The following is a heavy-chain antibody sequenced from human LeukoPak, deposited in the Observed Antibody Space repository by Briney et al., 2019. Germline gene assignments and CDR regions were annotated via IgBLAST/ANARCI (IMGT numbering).Heavy chain of an antibody. CDR2: ISACNGNT. J-gene: IGHJ4*02. Sequence: ASVKVSCKASGYTSTSYGISWVRQAPGQGLEWMGWISACNGNTNYAQKLQGRVTMTTDTSTSTAYMELRSLRSDDTAVYYCARGRGSGSYLRGSSFDYWGQGTLVTVSS. V-gene: IGHV1-18*01. CDR1: GYTSTSYG. D-gene: IGHD3-10*01. CDR3: ARGRGSGSYLRGSSFDY.